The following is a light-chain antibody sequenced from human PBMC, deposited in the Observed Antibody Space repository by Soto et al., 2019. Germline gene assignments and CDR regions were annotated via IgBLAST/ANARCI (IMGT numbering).Light chain of an antibody. CDR1: SSDVGGYNF. Sequence: QSALTQPPSASGSRGQSVTIYCTGTSSDVGGYNFVSWYQQHPGKAPKVILYEVTKRPSGVPDRFSGSKSGNTASLTVSGLQTEDEAHYYCSSYAGSKNRSVFGIRTKLTVL. J-gene: IGLJ1*01. CDR2: EVT. CDR3: SSYAGSKNRSV. V-gene: IGLV2-8*01.